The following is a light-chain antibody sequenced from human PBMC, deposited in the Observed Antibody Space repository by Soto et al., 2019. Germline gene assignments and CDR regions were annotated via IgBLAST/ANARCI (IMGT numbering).Light chain of an antibody. CDR3: QQYGSSPIT. CDR2: GAS. V-gene: IGKV3-20*01. Sequence: EIVLTQSPGTLSLSPWERATLSCRASQSVNTNYLAWYQQKSGQAPRLLIYGASSRATGIPDRFSGSGSGTDFTLTISRLEPEDFAAYFCQQYGSSPITFGQGTRLEIK. CDR1: QSVNTNY. J-gene: IGKJ5*01.